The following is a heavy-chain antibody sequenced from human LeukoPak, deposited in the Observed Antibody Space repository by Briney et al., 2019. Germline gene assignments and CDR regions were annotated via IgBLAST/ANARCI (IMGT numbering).Heavy chain of an antibody. CDR1: GYTFTNYY. CDR3: AREDGWMDY. CDR2: INPGGDNT. D-gene: IGHD5-24*01. J-gene: IGHJ4*02. Sequence: AASVKVSCKASGYTFTNYYIHWVRQAPGQGLEWMGLINPGGDNTDYAQNFQGRVTMTRDTSTSTVYMGLSSLRSEDTAVYYCAREDGWMDYWGQGTLVTVSS. V-gene: IGHV1-46*01.